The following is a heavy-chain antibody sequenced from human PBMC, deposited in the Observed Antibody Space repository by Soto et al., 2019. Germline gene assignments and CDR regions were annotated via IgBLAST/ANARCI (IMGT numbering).Heavy chain of an antibody. J-gene: IGHJ4*02. V-gene: IGHV3-30*03. CDR3: PGEVSSVY. Sequence: QVQLVESGGGVVQPRRSLRLACAVSGFTVSTYGMHWVRQAPGKRLEWVAVISRDVGTKYYADSVKDRFTISRDNYRNTLCLEMSRLRSDDMAVYLRPGEVSSVYWGQGTLVTVSS. CDR2: ISRDVGTK. D-gene: IGHD2-21*01. CDR1: GFTVSTYG.